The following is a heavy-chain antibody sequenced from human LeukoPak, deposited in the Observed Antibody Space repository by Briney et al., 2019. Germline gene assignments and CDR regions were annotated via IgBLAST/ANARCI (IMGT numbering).Heavy chain of an antibody. Sequence: GASVKVSCKASGYTFTGYYMHWMRQAPGQGLEWMGWINPNGGATNYAQKFQGRVTMTTDTSISTAYMELSRLRSDDTAVYYCARHDYGGDNFDYWGQGTLVTVSS. CDR3: ARHDYGGDNFDY. CDR1: GYTFTGYY. J-gene: IGHJ4*02. V-gene: IGHV1-2*02. CDR2: INPNGGAT. D-gene: IGHD4-23*01.